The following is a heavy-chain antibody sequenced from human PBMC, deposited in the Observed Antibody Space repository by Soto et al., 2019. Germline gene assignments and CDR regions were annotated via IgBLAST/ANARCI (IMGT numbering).Heavy chain of an antibody. CDR3: ARDQAGYSYGYWNGMDV. Sequence: ASVKVSCKASGYTFTSYDIHWVRQATGQGLEWMGWMNPNSGNTGYAQKFQGRVTMTRNTSISTAYMELSSLRSEDTAVYYCARDQAGYSYGYWNGMDVWGQGTTVTVSS. CDR1: GYTFTSYD. V-gene: IGHV1-8*01. D-gene: IGHD5-18*01. J-gene: IGHJ6*02. CDR2: MNPNSGNT.